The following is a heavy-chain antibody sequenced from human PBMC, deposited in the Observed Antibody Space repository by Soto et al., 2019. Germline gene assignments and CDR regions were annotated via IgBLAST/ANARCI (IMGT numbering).Heavy chain of an antibody. J-gene: IGHJ5*02. CDR1: GYRFTSYW. Sequence: LGESLKISCRTSGYRFTSYWISWVRQMPCKGLEWMGIIFPSDSDTRYSPSFQGQVTISADRSTSTVFLQWASLKASDTAVYFCARKDKSGYFNWFDPWGQGTLVTVSS. CDR3: ARKDKSGYFNWFDP. CDR2: IFPSDSDT. D-gene: IGHD3-22*01. V-gene: IGHV5-51*01.